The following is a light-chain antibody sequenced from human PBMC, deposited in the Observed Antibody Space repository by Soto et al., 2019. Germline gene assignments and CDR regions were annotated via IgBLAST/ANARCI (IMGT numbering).Light chain of an antibody. CDR1: SSDVGGYDY. CDR2: EVN. Sequence: QSALTQPPSASGSPGQSVTISCTGTSSDVGGYDYVSWYQQHPGKAPRFLIYEVNKRPSGVPDRFSGSKSGNTASLTVSGLQAEDEADYYCSSYTSGSTLYVFGTGTKVTVL. V-gene: IGLV2-8*01. CDR3: SSYTSGSTLYV. J-gene: IGLJ1*01.